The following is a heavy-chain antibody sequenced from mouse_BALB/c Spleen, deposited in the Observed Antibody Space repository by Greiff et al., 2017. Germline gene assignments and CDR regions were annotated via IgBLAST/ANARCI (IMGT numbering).Heavy chain of an antibody. D-gene: IGHD1-1*01. CDR2: INPSNGGT. Sequence: VQLQQPGAELVKPGASVKLSCKASGYTFTSYYMYWVKQRPGQGLEWIGGINPSNGGTNFNEKFKSKATLTVDKSSSTAYMQLSSLTSEDSAVYYCTRSGDYYGSSYVYYYAMDYWGQGTSVTVSS. J-gene: IGHJ4*01. CDR1: GYTFTSYY. CDR3: TRSGDYYGSSYVYYYAMDY. V-gene: IGHV1S81*02.